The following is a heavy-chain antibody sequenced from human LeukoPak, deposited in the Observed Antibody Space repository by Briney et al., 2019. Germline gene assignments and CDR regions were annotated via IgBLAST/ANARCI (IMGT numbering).Heavy chain of an antibody. V-gene: IGHV3-15*01. CDR1: GFTFSNAW. CDR3: TTDRYGSGNYFNIDY. Sequence: GGSLRLSCAASGFTFSNAWMSWVRQAPGKGLEWVGRIKSEPDGGTTDYAEPVRGRFTISRDDSKTTLYLQMNFLITEDTAVYYCTTDRYGSGNYFNIDYWGQGTLVTVSS. D-gene: IGHD3-10*01. J-gene: IGHJ4*02. CDR2: IKSEPDGGTT.